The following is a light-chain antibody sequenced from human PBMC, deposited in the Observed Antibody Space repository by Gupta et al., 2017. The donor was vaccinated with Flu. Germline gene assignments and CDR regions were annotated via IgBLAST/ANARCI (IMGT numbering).Light chain of an antibody. Sequence: QSVLTQPPSASGTPGQRVTISCSGSNSNIESNYVSWYQQLPGTDPKLLIYRNNQRLSGVPDRFSGDKSGTYASPVTSGLRYEDDADYYCSVSDANLSGSVLLGGGTKPTVL. CDR3: SVSDANLSGSVL. V-gene: IGLV1-47*01. J-gene: IGLJ2*01. CDR2: RNN. CDR1: NSNIESNY.